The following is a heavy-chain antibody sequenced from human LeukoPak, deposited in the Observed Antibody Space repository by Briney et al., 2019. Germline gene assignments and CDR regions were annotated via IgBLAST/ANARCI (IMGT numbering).Heavy chain of an antibody. V-gene: IGHV3-23*01. CDR2: ISGSAGTT. CDR1: GFTFSDYA. CDR3: EKGQWELQYKFDY. J-gene: IGHJ4*02. Sequence: GGSLRLSCAASGFTFSDYAMSWVRQSPGKGLEWVSSISGSAGTTYFADSVKGRFTITRVNSKNTLYLQMNSLRAEDTALYYCEKGQWELQYKFDYWGQGTLVTVSS. D-gene: IGHD1-26*01.